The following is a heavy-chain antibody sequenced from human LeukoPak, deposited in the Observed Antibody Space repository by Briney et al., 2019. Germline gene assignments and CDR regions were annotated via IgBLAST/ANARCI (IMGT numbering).Heavy chain of an antibody. CDR2: ISWNSGSI. CDR1: GFTFDDYA. CDR3: AKGGSGYYYGDFDY. V-gene: IGHV3-9*01. J-gene: IGHJ4*02. D-gene: IGHD3-22*01. Sequence: GGSLRLSCAASGFTFDDYAMHWVRQAPGKGLEGVSGISWNSGSIGYADSVKGRFTISRDNAKNSLYLQMNSLRAEDTALYYCAKGGSGYYYGDFDYWGQGTLVTVSS.